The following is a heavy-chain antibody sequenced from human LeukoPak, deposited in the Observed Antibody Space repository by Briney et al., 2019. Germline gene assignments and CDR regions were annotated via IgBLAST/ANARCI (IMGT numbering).Heavy chain of an antibody. J-gene: IGHJ3*02. Sequence: SETLSLTCTVSGGSISSGDYYWSWIRQPPGKGLEWIGYIYYSGSTYYNPSLKSRVTMSVDRSKNQFSLKLSSVTAADTAVYYCARAVSSEWSLGAFDIWGQGTMVTVSS. CDR1: GGSISSGDYY. D-gene: IGHD2-8*01. CDR3: ARAVSSEWSLGAFDI. V-gene: IGHV4-30-4*08. CDR2: IYYSGST.